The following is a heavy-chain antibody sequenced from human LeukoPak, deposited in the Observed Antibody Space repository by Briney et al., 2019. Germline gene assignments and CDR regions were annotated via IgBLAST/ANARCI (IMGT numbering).Heavy chain of an antibody. Sequence: PSETLSLTCTVSGGSISSSSYYWGWIRQPPGKGLEWIGSIYYSGITYYNPSLKSRVTISVDTSKNQFSLKLSSVTAADTAVYYCARETYCSSTSCYLSYYYYMDVWGKGTTVTVSS. V-gene: IGHV4-39*07. J-gene: IGHJ6*03. CDR2: IYYSGIT. CDR3: ARETYCSSTSCYLSYYYYMDV. D-gene: IGHD2-2*01. CDR1: GGSISSSSYY.